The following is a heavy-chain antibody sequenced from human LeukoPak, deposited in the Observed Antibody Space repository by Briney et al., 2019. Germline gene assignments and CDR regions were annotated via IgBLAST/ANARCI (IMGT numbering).Heavy chain of an antibody. CDR1: GFRVSDYY. V-gene: IGHV3-66*03. Sequence: GGSVRLSCAVSGFRVSDYYVSWVRQAPGKGLECVGLIRDSGEAFYADFARGRFAISRDESENTLYLQMNSLRVEDTAVYFCARDRAANQDWVEFDPWGQGTPVIVSS. J-gene: IGHJ5*02. CDR2: IRDSGEA. CDR3: ARDRAANQDWVEFDP. D-gene: IGHD3/OR15-3a*01.